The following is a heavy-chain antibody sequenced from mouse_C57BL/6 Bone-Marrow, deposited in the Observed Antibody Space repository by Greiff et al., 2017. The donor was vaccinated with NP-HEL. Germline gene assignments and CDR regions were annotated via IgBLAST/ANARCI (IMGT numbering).Heavy chain of an antibody. V-gene: IGHV1-59*01. CDR2: IDPSDSYT. CDR3: ASGSKLGRYFDV. D-gene: IGHD4-1*01. J-gene: IGHJ1*03. Sequence: VQLQQPGAELVRPGTSVKLSCKASGYTFTSYWMHWVKQRPGPGLEWIGVIDPSDSYTNYNQKFKGKATLTVDTSSSTAYMQLSSLTSEDSAVYYCASGSKLGRYFDVWGTGTTVTVSS. CDR1: GYTFTSYW.